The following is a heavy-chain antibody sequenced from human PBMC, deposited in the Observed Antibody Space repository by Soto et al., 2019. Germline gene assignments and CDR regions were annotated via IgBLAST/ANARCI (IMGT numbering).Heavy chain of an antibody. CDR3: ARHETLHGDYDYWGQGTLVTVSQVSGLSGAGLDV. V-gene: IGHV4-59*08. CDR1: GCSISSYY. CDR2: IYYSVST. J-gene: IGHJ6*02. D-gene: IGHD5-12*01. Sequence: SETLSLTCTFSGCSISSYYWSWIRQPPGKGLEWIGYIYYSVSTNYNPSLKSRVTISVDTSKNQFSLKLSSVTAADTAVYYCARHETLHGDYDYWGQGTLVTVSQVSGLSGAGLDVWGQGTTVTVSS.